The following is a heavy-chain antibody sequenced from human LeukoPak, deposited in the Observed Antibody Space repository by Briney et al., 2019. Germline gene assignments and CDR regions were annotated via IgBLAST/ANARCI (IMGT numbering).Heavy chain of an antibody. Sequence: RPGGSLRLSCAAAGFTLNNDWMNWVRQAPGKGLVWVSHIVGDGRITGYADSVKGRFTISRDNAKNTLYLQMNSLRAEDTAVYYCAREFEATGFWAFDYWGQGTLLTVSS. V-gene: IGHV3-74*01. D-gene: IGHD3-16*01. CDR3: AREFEATGFWAFDY. J-gene: IGHJ4*02. CDR1: GFTLNNDW. CDR2: IVGDGRIT.